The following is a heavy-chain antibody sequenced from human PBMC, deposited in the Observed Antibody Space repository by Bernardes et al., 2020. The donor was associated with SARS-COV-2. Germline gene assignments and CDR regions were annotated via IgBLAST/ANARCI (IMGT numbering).Heavy chain of an antibody. Sequence: SETLSLTCTVSGGSISSHQWNWIRQSPGRGLEWIANVDYSGTTLYNPALASRATISVDTSRNQFSLKLSSVTAADTATYYCARRINMGTPSPDQNNWFDPWGQGTLVTDSS. V-gene: IGHV4-59*08. J-gene: IGHJ5*02. CDR2: VDYSGTT. D-gene: IGHD3-3*02. CDR3: ARRINMGTPSPDQNNWFDP. CDR1: GGSISSHQ.